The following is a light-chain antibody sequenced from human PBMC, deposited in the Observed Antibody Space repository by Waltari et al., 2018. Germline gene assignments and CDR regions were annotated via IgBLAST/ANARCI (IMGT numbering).Light chain of an antibody. CDR3: FSYTGDTTLYV. CDR1: SNDVCNYNL. V-gene: IGLV2-23*02. CDR2: EVN. J-gene: IGLJ1*01. Sequence: QSALTQPASVSGSPGQSITISCTGTSNDVCNYNLVSWYQQYPGKVPQLIIYEVNKRPSGVSHRFSGSKSRNTASLTISGLQAEDEADYYCFSYTGDTTLYVFGTGTKVTVL.